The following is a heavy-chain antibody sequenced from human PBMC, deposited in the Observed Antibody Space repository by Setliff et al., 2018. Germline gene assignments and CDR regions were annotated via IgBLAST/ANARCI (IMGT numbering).Heavy chain of an antibody. V-gene: IGHV4-4*07. CDR2: IYIGGSA. Sequence: SETLSLTCTVSGGSISCYYWSWIRQPAGKGLEWIGHIYIGGSANYNPSLKSRVTISVDTSKNQFSLKLSSVIAADTAVYYCARDKLSGYQVYYYYGMDVWGQGTTVTVSS. CDR3: ARDKLSGYQVYYYYGMDV. CDR1: GGSISCYY. D-gene: IGHD3-22*01. J-gene: IGHJ6*02.